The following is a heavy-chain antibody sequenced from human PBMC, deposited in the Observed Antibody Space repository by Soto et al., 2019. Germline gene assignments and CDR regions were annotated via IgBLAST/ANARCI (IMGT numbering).Heavy chain of an antibody. V-gene: IGHV3-74*03. CDR2: INGDGSDI. CDR1: GFDFSNYW. Sequence: GGSLRLSCGASGFDFSNYWMHWVRQAPGKGLVWVSRINGDGSDIKYADSVKGRFTISRDNAKNTVYLQMNSLRAEDTALYYCAKESYNRRTDFDYWGQGT. J-gene: IGHJ4*02. CDR3: AKESYNRRTDFDY. D-gene: IGHD3-10*01.